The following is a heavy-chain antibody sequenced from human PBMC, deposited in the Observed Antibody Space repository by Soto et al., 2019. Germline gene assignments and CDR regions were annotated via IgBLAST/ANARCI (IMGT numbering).Heavy chain of an antibody. D-gene: IGHD6-13*01. CDR1: GFAFYYYN. CDR2: ISGSGGST. V-gene: IGHV3-23*01. J-gene: IGHJ5*02. Sequence: GGSLRLSCAASGFAFYYYNMNWVRQAPGKGLEWVSAISGSGGSTYYADSVKGRFTISRDNSKNTLYLQMNSLRAEDTAVYYCAKDSDSSSWYANWFDPWGQGTLVTVS. CDR3: AKDSDSSSWYANWFDP.